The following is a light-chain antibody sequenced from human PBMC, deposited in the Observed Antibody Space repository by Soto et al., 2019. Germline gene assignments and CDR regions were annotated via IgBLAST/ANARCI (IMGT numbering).Light chain of an antibody. CDR2: MIS. Sequence: DIVLTQTPLSSPVTLGQPASISCRSSQSLVHSEGNTHLTWLQQRPVQPPRLLMYMISNRFSGVPDRFSGSGAGTDFTPKISRVEADDVGVYYCMQATQAYTFGQGTKMEIK. V-gene: IGKV2-24*01. J-gene: IGKJ2*01. CDR1: QSLVHSEGNTH. CDR3: MQATQAYT.